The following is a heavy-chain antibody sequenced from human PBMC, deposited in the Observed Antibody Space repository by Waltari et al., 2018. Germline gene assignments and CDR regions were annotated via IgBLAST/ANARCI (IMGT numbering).Heavy chain of an antibody. CDR3: ARGLVNGNAEDY. CDR1: GGSLSSPSYC. V-gene: IGHV4-61*02. D-gene: IGHD1-1*01. J-gene: IGHJ4*02. Sequence: QVQLQESGPGLVNPSQTLSLTGNVSGGSLSSPSYCWSWIRQPAGKVLEWVGGVYLRGNTDYNPSLKSRLSISLDTSKGQFFLRLRSVTAADTAVYFCARGLVNGNAEDYWGQGTLVTVSS. CDR2: VYLRGNT.